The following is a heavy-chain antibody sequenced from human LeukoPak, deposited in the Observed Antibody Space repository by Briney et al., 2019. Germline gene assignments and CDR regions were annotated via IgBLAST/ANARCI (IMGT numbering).Heavy chain of an antibody. Sequence: SETLSLTCTASGCTISSYYWSWIRQPPGKGLEWIGYIFYSGSTNYNPSLKSRVTISVDTSKNQFSLKLSSVTAADTAVYYCARGGTMTTVPLWGQGTLVTVSS. CDR3: ARGGTMTTVPL. J-gene: IGHJ4*02. CDR1: GCTISSYY. CDR2: IFYSGST. V-gene: IGHV4-59*08. D-gene: IGHD4-17*01.